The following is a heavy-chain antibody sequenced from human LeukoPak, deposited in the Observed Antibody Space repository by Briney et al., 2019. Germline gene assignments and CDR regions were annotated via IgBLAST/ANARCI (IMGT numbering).Heavy chain of an antibody. J-gene: IGHJ4*02. D-gene: IGHD6-19*01. Sequence: EAGGSLRLSCAAAGFSIRGYWMDWVRQAPGRGLEWVAKINQDGSKKSYVDSVKGRFTISRDNAKNSQYLQMNSLRAEDTAVYYCARDRLAVAGTGDYWGQGTLVTVSS. CDR1: GFSIRGYW. CDR3: ARDRLAVAGTGDY. CDR2: INQDGSKK. V-gene: IGHV3-7*03.